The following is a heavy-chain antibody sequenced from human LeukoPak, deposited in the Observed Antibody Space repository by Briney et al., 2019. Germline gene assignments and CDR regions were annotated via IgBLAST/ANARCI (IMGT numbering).Heavy chain of an antibody. CDR3: ARRYYYDGSVNYWFFDL. CDR1: GDSISSWY. J-gene: IGHJ2*01. CDR2: IYYSGTT. V-gene: IGHV4-59*12. Sequence: SETLSLTCTVSGDSISSWYWSWIRQPPGKGLEWIGYIYYSGTTYYNPSLKSRVTISVDTSKNQFSLKLSSVTAADTAVYYCARRYYYDGSVNYWFFDLWGRGTLVTVSS. D-gene: IGHD3-22*01.